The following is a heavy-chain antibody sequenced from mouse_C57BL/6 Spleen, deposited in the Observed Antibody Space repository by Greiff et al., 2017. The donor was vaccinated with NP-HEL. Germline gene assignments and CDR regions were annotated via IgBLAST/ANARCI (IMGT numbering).Heavy chain of an antibody. J-gene: IGHJ3*01. D-gene: IGHD1-1*01. CDR1: GYTFTSYW. Sequence: QVHVKQPGAELVKPGASVKLSCKASGYTFTSYWMHWVKQRPGQGLEWIGMIHPNSGSTNYNEKFKSKATLTVDKSSSTAYMQLSSLTSEDSAVYYCARSGYYGSSPFAYWGQGTLVTVSA. V-gene: IGHV1-64*01. CDR3: ARSGYYGSSPFAY. CDR2: IHPNSGST.